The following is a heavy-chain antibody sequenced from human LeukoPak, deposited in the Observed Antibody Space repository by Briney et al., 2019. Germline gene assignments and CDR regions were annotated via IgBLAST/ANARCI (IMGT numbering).Heavy chain of an antibody. CDR1: GYTFTSYD. J-gene: IGHJ4*02. V-gene: IGHV1-8*03. CDR3: ATDILLSCGGDCHDY. D-gene: IGHD2-21*02. CDR2: MNPNSGNT. Sequence: ASVKVSCKASGYTFTSYDINWVRQATGQGLEWMGWMNPNSGNTGYAQKFQGRVTITRNTSISTAYMELSSLRSEDTAVYYCATDILLSCGGDCHDYWGQETLVTVSS.